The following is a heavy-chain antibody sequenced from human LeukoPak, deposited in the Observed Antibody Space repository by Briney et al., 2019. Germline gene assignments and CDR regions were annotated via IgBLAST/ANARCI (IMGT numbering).Heavy chain of an antibody. Sequence: GGSLRLSCAASGFTVSSNYMSWVRQAPGKGLEWVSLIYSGGTTHYADSVKGRFTISRDNSKNTLYLRMNSLRAEDTAVYYCAGITVAAWGQGTLVTVSS. V-gene: IGHV3-66*01. D-gene: IGHD3-10*01. CDR3: AGITVAA. J-gene: IGHJ5*02. CDR1: GFTVSSNY. CDR2: IYSGGTT.